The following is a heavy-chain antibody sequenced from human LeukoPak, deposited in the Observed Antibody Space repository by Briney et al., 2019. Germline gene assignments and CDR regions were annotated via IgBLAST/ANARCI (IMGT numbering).Heavy chain of an antibody. CDR3: AKTYSSGWSTGIDDAFDI. D-gene: IGHD6-19*01. CDR1: GFTFSSYA. J-gene: IGHJ3*02. Sequence: PGGSLRLSCAASGFTFSSYAMGWVRQAPGKGLEWISAISGRGGHTYYADSVKGRFTISRDESKNTLYLQMNSLRAEDTAVYYCAKTYSSGWSTGIDDAFDIWGQGTMVTVSS. V-gene: IGHV3-23*01. CDR2: ISGRGGHT.